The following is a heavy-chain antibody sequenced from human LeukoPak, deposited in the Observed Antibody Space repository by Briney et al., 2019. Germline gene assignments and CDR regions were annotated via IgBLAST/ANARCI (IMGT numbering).Heavy chain of an antibody. CDR3: ARDLLAPDY. D-gene: IGHD1-26*01. CDR1: GYTLTSYY. J-gene: IGHJ4*02. Sequence: KPGASVKVSCKASGYTLTSYYMHWVRQAPGQGLEWVGAINPIGGTTTYAQKFQGRVTMTRDTSTTTVYMELYSLRYDDTAVYHCARDLLAPDYWGQGTLVTVSS. V-gene: IGHV1-46*01. CDR2: INPIGGTT.